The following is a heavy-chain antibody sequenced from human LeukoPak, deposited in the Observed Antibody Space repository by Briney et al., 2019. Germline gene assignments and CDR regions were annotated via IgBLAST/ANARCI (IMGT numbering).Heavy chain of an antibody. J-gene: IGHJ3*02. CDR3: ARVLGLSAFDI. Sequence: SETLSLTCTVSGDSISSYYWSWIRQPAGKGLGWIGRIYTSGSTNYNPSLKSRVTMSVDTSKNQFSLKLSSVTAADTAVYYCARVLGLSAFDIWGQGTMVTVSS. CDR2: IYTSGST. V-gene: IGHV4-4*07. CDR1: GDSISSYY. D-gene: IGHD2-15*01.